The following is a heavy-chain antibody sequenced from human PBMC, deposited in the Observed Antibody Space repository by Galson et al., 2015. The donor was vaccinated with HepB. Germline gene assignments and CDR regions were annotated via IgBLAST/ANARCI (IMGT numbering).Heavy chain of an antibody. CDR2: TYYRSKWYN. Sequence: CAISGDSVSSNGAAWNWIRQSPSGGLEWLGRTYYRSKWYNEYAISVKSRMTINPDTSKNQFSLQLNSVTPEDTAVYFCARRLTDPHAFDIWGQGTMVTVSS. CDR3: ARRLTDPHAFDI. D-gene: IGHD7-27*01. CDR1: GDSVSSNGAA. J-gene: IGHJ3*02. V-gene: IGHV6-1*01.